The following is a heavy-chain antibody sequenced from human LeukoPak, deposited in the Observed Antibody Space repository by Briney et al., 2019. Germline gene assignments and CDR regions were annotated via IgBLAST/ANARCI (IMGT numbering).Heavy chain of an antibody. CDR2: INPKSGDT. J-gene: IGHJ5*02. CDR1: GYIFTDYR. Sequence: ASVKVSCKASGYIFTDYRLHWVRQAPGQGLEWMGGINPKSGDTNYAQKSQCRVTMTSDTSITTAYMELRRLKSDDTAFYFCATEDSRSGSYYDPWGQGTLVTVSS. CDR3: ATEDSRSGSYYDP. D-gene: IGHD1-26*01. V-gene: IGHV1-2*02.